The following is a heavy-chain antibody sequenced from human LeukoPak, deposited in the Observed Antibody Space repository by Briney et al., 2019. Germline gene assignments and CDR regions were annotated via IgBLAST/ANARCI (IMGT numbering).Heavy chain of an antibody. V-gene: IGHV3-7*01. CDR1: GFTFSNYW. Sequence: GGSLRLSCVASGFTFSNYWMSWVRQVPGKGLEWVAKIKQDGSEKYYVDSVKGRFTISRDNAKNSLYLQMNSLRAEDTAVYYCARGSYSLYCGGDCPPMDYWGQGTLVTVSS. CDR2: IKQDGSEK. D-gene: IGHD2-21*02. J-gene: IGHJ4*02. CDR3: ARGSYSLYCGGDCPPMDY.